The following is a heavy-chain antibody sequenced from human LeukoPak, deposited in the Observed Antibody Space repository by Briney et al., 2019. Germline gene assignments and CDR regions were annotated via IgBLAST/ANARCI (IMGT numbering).Heavy chain of an antibody. V-gene: IGHV4-59*01. Sequence: PSETLSLTCTVSGGSISGYYWSWIRQPPGKGLDWIGYISYNKTANYNPSLKSRVTISVDTSKNQFSVKLSSVTAADTAVYYCARGDDSSGYLHLFDYWGQGILVTVSS. CDR3: ARGDDSSGYLHLFDY. CDR1: GGSISGYY. CDR2: ISYNKTA. J-gene: IGHJ4*02. D-gene: IGHD3-22*01.